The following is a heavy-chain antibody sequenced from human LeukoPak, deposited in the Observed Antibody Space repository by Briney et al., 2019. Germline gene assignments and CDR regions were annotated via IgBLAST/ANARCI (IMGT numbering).Heavy chain of an antibody. CDR1: GFTLSSNW. D-gene: IGHD3-22*01. CDR3: ARARYYYDSSGHDY. Sequence: PGGSLRLSCAVSGFTLSSNWMHWVRQAPGKGLVWVSRINSDGGSTSYADSVKGRFTISRDNAKNTLYLQMNSLRAEDTAVYYCARARYYYDSSGHDYWGQGTPVTVSS. J-gene: IGHJ4*02. V-gene: IGHV3-74*01. CDR2: INSDGGST.